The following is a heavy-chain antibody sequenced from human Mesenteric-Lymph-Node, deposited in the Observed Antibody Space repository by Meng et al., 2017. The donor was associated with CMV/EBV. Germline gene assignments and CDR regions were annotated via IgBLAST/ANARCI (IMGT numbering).Heavy chain of an antibody. CDR2: ISSSGSTI. J-gene: IGHJ6*02. Sequence: GESLKISCAASGFTFSSYSMNWVRQAPGKGLEWVSYISSSGSTIYYADSVKGRFTISRDNAKNSLYLQMNSLRAEDTAVYYCARDAAKSGSTVTIFGVDSYYYYYGMDVWGQGTTVTVSS. CDR3: ARDAAKSGSTVTIFGVDSYYYYYGMDV. V-gene: IGHV3-48*04. CDR1: GFTFSSYS. D-gene: IGHD3-3*01.